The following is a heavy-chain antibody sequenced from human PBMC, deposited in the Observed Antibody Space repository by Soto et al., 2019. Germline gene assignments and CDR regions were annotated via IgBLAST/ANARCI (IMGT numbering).Heavy chain of an antibody. Sequence: ASVKVSCKASGYTFGDYYMHWVRQAPGQGLEWMGIINPSGGSTSYAQKFQGRVTMTRDTSTSTVYMELSSLRSEDTAVYYCARDLGQLVGYYYYGMDVWGQGTPVTVSS. J-gene: IGHJ6*02. V-gene: IGHV1-46*01. D-gene: IGHD6-6*01. CDR1: GYTFGDYY. CDR3: ARDLGQLVGYYYYGMDV. CDR2: INPSGGST.